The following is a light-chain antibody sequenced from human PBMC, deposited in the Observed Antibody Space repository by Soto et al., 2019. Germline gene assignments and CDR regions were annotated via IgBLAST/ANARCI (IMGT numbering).Light chain of an antibody. CDR1: QTVSSN. CDR3: QQRSNS. Sequence: VMTQSPAALSVSPWERATLSCRASQTVSSNLAWYQQKPGQAPRLLIYDASTRATGIPPRFSGSGSGTDFTLTISSLEPEDFAVYYCQQRSNSFGGGTKVDIK. V-gene: IGKV3-11*01. J-gene: IGKJ4*01. CDR2: DAS.